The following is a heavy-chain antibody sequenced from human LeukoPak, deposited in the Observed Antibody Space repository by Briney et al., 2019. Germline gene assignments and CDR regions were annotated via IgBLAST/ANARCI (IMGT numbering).Heavy chain of an antibody. Sequence: GGSLRLSCAASGFTFTTYAMNWVRQAPGKGLEWVSGISGSGSSPYYADSVKGRFTISRDNSKNTLYLQMNSLRAEDTAVYYCAKDWRDYPPTYFDTGAREPWLPPPQ. D-gene: IGHD3-16*01. CDR3: AKDWRDYPPTYFDT. CDR1: GFTFTTYA. CDR2: ISGSGSSP. V-gene: IGHV3-23*01. J-gene: IGHJ4*02.